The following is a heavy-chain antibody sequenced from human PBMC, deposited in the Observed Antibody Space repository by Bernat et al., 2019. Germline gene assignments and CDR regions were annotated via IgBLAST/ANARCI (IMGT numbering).Heavy chain of an antibody. CDR3: AREHIVVVPAESNNWFDP. CDR2: IYYSGST. CDR1: GGSLSSGGYY. Sequence: QVQLQESGPGLVKPSQTLSLTCTVSGGSLSSGGYYWSWIRQHPGTGLEWIGYIYYSGSTYYNPSLKSRVTISVDTSKNQFSLKLSSVTAADTAVYYCAREHIVVVPAESNNWFDPWGQGTLVTVSS. D-gene: IGHD2-2*01. J-gene: IGHJ5*02. V-gene: IGHV4-31*03.